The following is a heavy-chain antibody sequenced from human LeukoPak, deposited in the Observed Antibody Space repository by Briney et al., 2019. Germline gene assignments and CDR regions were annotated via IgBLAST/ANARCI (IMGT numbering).Heavy chain of an antibody. V-gene: IGHV4-39*01. CDR1: GGSLSSTTYY. D-gene: IGHD2-21*01. J-gene: IGHJ5*02. Sequence: SETLSLTCTVSGGSLSSTTYYWGRIRQPPGKGLEWIGTINYSGSTYYNPSLKSRVTISVDTSKNQFSLRVRSMTATDTAVYYCAGPLLGVVGTFDTWGQGALVTVSS. CDR3: AGPLLGVVGTFDT. CDR2: INYSGST.